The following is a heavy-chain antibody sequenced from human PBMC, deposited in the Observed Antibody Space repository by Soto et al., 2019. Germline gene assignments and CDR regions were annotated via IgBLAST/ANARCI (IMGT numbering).Heavy chain of an antibody. Sequence: QVQLQESGPGLVKPSQTLSLTCTVSGASISSADYFWSWIRQPPGQGLEWIGYIYYSGNIFYNPSLESRVTISVDTSKNQFSLKLTSVTAADTAVYYCARQRTVYFAHPGDWLDPWGQGTLVTVSS. J-gene: IGHJ5*02. D-gene: IGHD3-9*01. CDR2: IYYSGNI. CDR1: GASISSADYF. CDR3: ARQRTVYFAHPGDWLDP. V-gene: IGHV4-30-4*01.